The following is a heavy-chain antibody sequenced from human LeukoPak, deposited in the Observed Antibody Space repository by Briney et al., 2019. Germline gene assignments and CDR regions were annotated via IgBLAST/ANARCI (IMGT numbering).Heavy chain of an antibody. D-gene: IGHD5-12*01. V-gene: IGHV3-15*01. CDR1: GFTFSNAW. J-gene: IGHJ4*02. CDR2: IKSKTDGGTT. Sequence: GGSLRLSCAASGFTFSNAWMSWVRQAPGKGLEWVGRIKSKTDGGTTDYAAPVKGRFTISRDDSKNTLYLHMNSLKTEDTAVYYCTTQGLIDIVATILGYWGQGTLVTVSS. CDR3: TTQGLIDIVATILGY.